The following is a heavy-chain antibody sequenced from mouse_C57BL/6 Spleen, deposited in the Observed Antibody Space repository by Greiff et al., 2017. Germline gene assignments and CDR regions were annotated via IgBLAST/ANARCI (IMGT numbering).Heavy chain of an antibody. J-gene: IGHJ4*01. Sequence: QVQLQQPGAELVRPGSSVKLSCKASGYTFTSYWMDWVKQRPGQGLEWIGNIYPSDSETHYNQKFKDKATLTVDKSSSTAYMQLSRLTSEDSAVYYCARGASNSYYAMDYWGQGTSVTVSS. CDR1: GYTFTSYW. V-gene: IGHV1-61*01. CDR3: ARGASNSYYAMDY. CDR2: IYPSDSET. D-gene: IGHD2-5*01.